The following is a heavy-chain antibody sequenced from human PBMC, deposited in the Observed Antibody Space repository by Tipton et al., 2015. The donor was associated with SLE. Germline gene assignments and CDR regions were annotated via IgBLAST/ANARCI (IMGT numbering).Heavy chain of an antibody. Sequence: TLSLTCAVYGGSFSGYYWSWIRQPPGKGLEWIGEINHSGSTNHNPSLKSRVTISVDTSKNQFSLKLSSVTAADTAVYYCARTRYSGYDPFDYWGQGTLVTVSS. CDR1: GGSFSGYY. CDR3: ARTRYSGYDPFDY. V-gene: IGHV4-34*01. CDR2: INHSGST. J-gene: IGHJ4*02. D-gene: IGHD5-12*01.